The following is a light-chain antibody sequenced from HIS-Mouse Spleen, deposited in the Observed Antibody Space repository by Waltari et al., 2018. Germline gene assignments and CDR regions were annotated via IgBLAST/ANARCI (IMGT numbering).Light chain of an antibody. CDR1: ALPQQY. J-gene: IGLJ2*01. Sequence: SYELTQPPSVSVSPGQTARITCSGDALPQQYAYWYQQKPGQAPVLVIYKDSERPSGIPERFSDSSSGTTVTLTISGVQAEDEADYYCQSADSSGTYVVFGGGTKLTVL. CDR3: QSADSSGTYVV. V-gene: IGLV3-25*03. CDR2: KDS.